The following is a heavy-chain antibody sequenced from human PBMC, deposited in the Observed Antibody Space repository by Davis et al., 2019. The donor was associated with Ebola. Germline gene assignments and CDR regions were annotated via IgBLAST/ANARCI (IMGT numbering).Heavy chain of an antibody. D-gene: IGHD3-3*01. CDR2: VNSHGSST. J-gene: IGHJ3*02. Sequence: HTGGSLRLSCSASGFTFSSYWLHWVRQAPGKGLAWVARVNSHGSSTIYADSVKGRFTISRDNAKNMLYLQMNSLRAEDTAVYYCARSRGFVEWLLYDAFDIWGQGTMVTVSS. CDR1: GFTFSSYW. CDR3: ARSRGFVEWLLYDAFDI. V-gene: IGHV3-74*01.